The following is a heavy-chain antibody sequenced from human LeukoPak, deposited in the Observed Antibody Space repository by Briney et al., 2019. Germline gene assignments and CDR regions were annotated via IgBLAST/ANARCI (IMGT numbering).Heavy chain of an antibody. CDR3: ARDLSWLGYDSSGYYSDAFDI. J-gene: IGHJ3*02. CDR1: GFTFSSYS. CDR2: ISSSSSYI. Sequence: GESLKISCAASGFTFSSYSMNWVRQAPGKGLEWVSSISSSSSYIYYADSVKGRFTISRDNAKNSLYLQMNSLRAEDTAVYYCARDLSWLGYDSSGYYSDAFDIWGQGTMVTVSS. V-gene: IGHV3-21*01. D-gene: IGHD3-22*01.